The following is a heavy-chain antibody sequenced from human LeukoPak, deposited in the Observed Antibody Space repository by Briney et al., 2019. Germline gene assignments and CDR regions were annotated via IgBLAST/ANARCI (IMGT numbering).Heavy chain of an antibody. CDR2: VDPEDGET. J-gene: IGHJ4*02. CDR1: GYTLTDYY. Sequence: GASVKVSCKASGYTLTDYYMHWAQQAPGKGLEWMGRVDPEDGETIYAEKFQGRVTITADTSTDTAYMELSSLRSEDTAVYYCAMGRADTATVPLDYWGQGTLVTVSS. V-gene: IGHV1-69-2*01. CDR3: AMGRADTATVPLDY. D-gene: IGHD5-18*01.